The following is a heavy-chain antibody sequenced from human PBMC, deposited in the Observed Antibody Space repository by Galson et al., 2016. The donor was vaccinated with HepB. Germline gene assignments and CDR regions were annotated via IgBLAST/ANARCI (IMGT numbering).Heavy chain of an antibody. D-gene: IGHD4-17*01. CDR1: GHTFTSYG. J-gene: IGHJ6*02. CDR3: ARGRALYGDSSLYYYYGMDV. Sequence: SVKVSCKASGHTFTSYGIGWVRQAPGQGLEWMGCISTYNGNTNYAQKFQGRVTITRDTSASTAYMELSSLRSEDTAVYYCARGRALYGDSSLYYYYGMDVWGQGTTVTVSS. V-gene: IGHV1-18*01. CDR2: ISTYNGNT.